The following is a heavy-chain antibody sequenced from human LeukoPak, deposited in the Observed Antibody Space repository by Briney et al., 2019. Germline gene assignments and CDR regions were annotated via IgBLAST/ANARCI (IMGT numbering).Heavy chain of an antibody. V-gene: IGHV1-18*01. CDR3: ARAYGSGSYWSSDVAFDI. D-gene: IGHD3-10*01. J-gene: IGHJ3*02. CDR2: ISAYNGNT. Sequence: ASVKVSCKASGYTFTSYGISWVRQAPGQGLEWMGWISAYNGNTNYAQKLQGRVTMTTDTSTSTAYMELRSLRSDDTAVYYCARAYGSGSYWSSDVAFDIWGQGTMVTVSS. CDR1: GYTFTSYG.